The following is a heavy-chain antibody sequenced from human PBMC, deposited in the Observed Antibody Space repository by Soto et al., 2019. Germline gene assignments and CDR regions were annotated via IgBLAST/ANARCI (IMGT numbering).Heavy chain of an antibody. J-gene: IGHJ4*01. Sequence: PGGSLRLPCAASVFRFINFPVRWVRQSPGKGLERVSAISGTGSRTGYADSVSGRFTVSRDNSKNTLYLQMNILRDEDTAVYYCAKFSASGSYFQFDYGRPGTLVTVSS. CDR1: VFRFINFP. CDR3: AKFSASGSYFQFDY. V-gene: IGHV3-23*01. D-gene: IGHD3-10*01. CDR2: ISGTGSRT.